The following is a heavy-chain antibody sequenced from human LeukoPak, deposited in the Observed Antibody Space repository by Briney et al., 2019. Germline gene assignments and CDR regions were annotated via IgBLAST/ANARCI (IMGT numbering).Heavy chain of an antibody. J-gene: IGHJ6*03. V-gene: IGHV3-64*01. Sequence: GGSLRLSCAASGFTFSSYAMHWVRQAPGKGLEYVSAISSNGGSTYYANSVKGRFTISRDNSKNTLYLQMGSLRAEDMAVYYCARDIIYDFWSGSRSYYYMDVWGKGTTVTVPS. CDR1: GFTFSSYA. CDR3: ARDIIYDFWSGSRSYYYMDV. CDR2: ISSNGGST. D-gene: IGHD3-3*01.